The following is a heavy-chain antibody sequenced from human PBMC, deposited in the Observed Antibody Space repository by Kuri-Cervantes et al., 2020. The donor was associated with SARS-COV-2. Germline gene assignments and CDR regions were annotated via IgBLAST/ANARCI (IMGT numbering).Heavy chain of an antibody. D-gene: IGHD4-11*01. CDR1: GGSFSGYY. CDR3: ARMYSINHYGMDV. J-gene: IGHJ6*02. V-gene: IGHV4-34*01. Sequence: SETLSLTCAVYGGSFSGYYWSWIRQPPGKGLEWIGEINHSGSTNYNPSLKSRVTISVDTSKNQFSLELSSVTAADTAVYYCARMYSINHYGMDVWGQGTTVTASS. CDR2: INHSGST.